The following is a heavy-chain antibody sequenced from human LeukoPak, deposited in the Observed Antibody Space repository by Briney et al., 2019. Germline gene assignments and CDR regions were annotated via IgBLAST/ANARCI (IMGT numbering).Heavy chain of an antibody. J-gene: IGHJ4*02. CDR3: AKDIIGWSFDY. V-gene: IGHV3-23*01. CDR1: GFTFSSNA. Sequence: PGGSLRLSCEASGFTFSSNAMSWVRQAPGKGLEWVSGIGGDGRAHYADYVKGRLTISRENSKNTMYLQMNSLRAEDTAVYYCAKDIIGWSFDYWGQGTLVTVSS. CDR2: IGGDGRA. D-gene: IGHD2-15*01.